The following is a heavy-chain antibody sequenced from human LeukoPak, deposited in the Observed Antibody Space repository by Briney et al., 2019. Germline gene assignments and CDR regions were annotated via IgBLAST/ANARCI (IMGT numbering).Heavy chain of an antibody. CDR3: TRRHSSPRHDTFDI. CDR2: IFPGDSDSNT. Sequence: GESLKISRKGSGYSFTTYWIAWVRQMPGKGLEWMGIIFPGDSDSNTIYSPSFQGQVTISADRSINTAYLQWSSLKASDTAMYFCTRRHSSPRHDTFDIWGQGTLVTVSS. D-gene: IGHD2-21*01. J-gene: IGHJ3*02. CDR1: GYSFTTYW. V-gene: IGHV5-51*01.